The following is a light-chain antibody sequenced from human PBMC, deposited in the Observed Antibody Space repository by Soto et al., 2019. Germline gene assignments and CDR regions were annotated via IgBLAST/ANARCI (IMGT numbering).Light chain of an antibody. J-gene: IGLJ2*01. Sequence: QSALTQPRSVSGSPGQSVTISCTGTSNDIGSFNYVSWYQQHPGKAPKLIIYDVSVRRSGVPDRFPGSKSGNTASLTISGRQAEDESDYFCCSYAGSYTVIFGGCTKLTV. CDR3: CSYAGSYTVI. CDR2: DVS. CDR1: SNDIGSFNY. V-gene: IGLV2-11*01.